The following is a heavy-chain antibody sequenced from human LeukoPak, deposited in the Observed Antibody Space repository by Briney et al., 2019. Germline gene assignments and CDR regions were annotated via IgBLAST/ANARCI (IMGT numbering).Heavy chain of an antibody. V-gene: IGHV5-10-1*01. CDR1: GFTFTNYW. CDR2: VDPYDSNV. D-gene: IGHD6-19*01. Sequence: HGESLKISCQGSGFTFTNYWISWVRQMPGKGLEWMGKVDPYDSNVNYSPSFQGHVTISVDRSVSTAYLHWTSLRASDTATYYCARLLGVAGTGFWGPGTRLTVTS. CDR3: ARLLGVAGTGF. J-gene: IGHJ1*01.